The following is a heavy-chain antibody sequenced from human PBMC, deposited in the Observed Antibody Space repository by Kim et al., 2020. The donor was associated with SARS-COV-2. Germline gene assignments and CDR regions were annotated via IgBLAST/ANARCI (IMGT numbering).Heavy chain of an antibody. V-gene: IGHV4-39*01. J-gene: IGHJ4*02. Sequence: CLKSRVTISVDTSKNQFSLKLSSVTAADTAVYYCATLTYCGGDCYYDFDYWGQGTLVTVSS. D-gene: IGHD2-21*02. CDR3: ATLTYCGGDCYYDFDY.